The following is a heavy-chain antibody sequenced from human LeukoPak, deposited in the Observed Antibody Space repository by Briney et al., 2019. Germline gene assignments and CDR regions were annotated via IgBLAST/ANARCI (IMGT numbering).Heavy chain of an antibody. J-gene: IGHJ5*02. CDR3: ARTNDYGDYGNWFDP. CDR2: IYYSGST. CDR1: GGSISSYY. D-gene: IGHD4-17*01. Sequence: SETLSLTCTVSGGSISSYYWSWIRQPPGKGLEWIGYIYYSGSTNYNPSLKSRVTISVDTSKNQFSLKLSSVTAADTAVYYCARTNDYGDYGNWFDPWGQGTLVTVSS. V-gene: IGHV4-59*01.